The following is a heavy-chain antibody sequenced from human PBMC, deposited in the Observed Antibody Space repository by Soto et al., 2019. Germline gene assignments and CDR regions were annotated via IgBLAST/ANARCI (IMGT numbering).Heavy chain of an antibody. CDR2: IYYSGST. D-gene: IGHD3-3*01. CDR3: ARDRRFNTDSGFWSGYGYYYYGMDV. CDR1: GGSISSGGYY. Sequence: QVQLQESGPGLVKPSQTLSLTCTVSGGSISSGGYYWSWIRQHPGKGLEWIGYIYYSGSTYYNPSLKSRFTISVDTSKNQFSLKLSSVTAADTAVYYCARDRRFNTDSGFWSGYGYYYYGMDVWGQGTTVTVSS. J-gene: IGHJ6*02. V-gene: IGHV4-31*03.